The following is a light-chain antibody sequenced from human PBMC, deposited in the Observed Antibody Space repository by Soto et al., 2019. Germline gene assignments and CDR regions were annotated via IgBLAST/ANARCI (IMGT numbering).Light chain of an antibody. CDR1: QSVNSN. CDR3: QHDSDWPPFT. Sequence: EIVLTQSPASLSLSPGERATLPCRASQSVNSNLDWYQHKPGQAPRLLIYDASNRATGIPARFSCSGSVTDFTLTVSSLEPEDFAVYYCQHDSDWPPFTFGQGTRLE. V-gene: IGKV3-11*01. J-gene: IGKJ5*01. CDR2: DAS.